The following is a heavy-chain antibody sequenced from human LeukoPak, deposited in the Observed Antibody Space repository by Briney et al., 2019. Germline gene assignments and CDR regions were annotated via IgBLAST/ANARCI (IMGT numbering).Heavy chain of an antibody. CDR2: IKQDGSEN. CDR1: GFTFSNNW. V-gene: IGHV3-7*03. CDR3: ARARSGWYVY. Sequence: GGSLRLSCAAYGFTFSNNWMSWVRQAPGKGLGWVANIKQDGSENYYVDSMKGRFTISRDNAKNSLYLQMNSLRAEDTAVYSWARARSGWYVYWGQGTLVTVSS. J-gene: IGHJ4*02. D-gene: IGHD6-19*01.